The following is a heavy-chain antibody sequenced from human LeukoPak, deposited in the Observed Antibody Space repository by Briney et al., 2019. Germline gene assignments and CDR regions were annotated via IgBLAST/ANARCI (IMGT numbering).Heavy chain of an antibody. Sequence: ASVKVSCKASGYTFTSYYMHWVRQAPGQGLEWMGIINPSGGSTSYAQKFQGRVTMTRDMSTSTVYMELSSLRSEDTAVYYCAREQSGHIVVVPAAPDGGWFDPWGQGTLVTVSS. V-gene: IGHV1-46*01. CDR2: INPSGGST. CDR3: AREQSGHIVVVPAAPDGGWFDP. CDR1: GYTFTSYY. D-gene: IGHD2-2*01. J-gene: IGHJ5*02.